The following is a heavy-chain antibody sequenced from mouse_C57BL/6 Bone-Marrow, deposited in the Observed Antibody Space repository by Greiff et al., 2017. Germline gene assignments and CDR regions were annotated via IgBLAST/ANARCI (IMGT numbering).Heavy chain of an antibody. CDR1: GFNIKDDF. Sequence: EVQLQQSGAELVRPGASVKLSCTASGFNIKDDFMHWVKQRPEQGLEWIGWIDPENGDTEYASKFQGKATITVDTSSNTAYLQVSSLSSEDTAVYCCTRIAYWGQGTLVTVSA. CDR2: IDPENGDT. V-gene: IGHV14-4*01. CDR3: TRIAY. J-gene: IGHJ3*01.